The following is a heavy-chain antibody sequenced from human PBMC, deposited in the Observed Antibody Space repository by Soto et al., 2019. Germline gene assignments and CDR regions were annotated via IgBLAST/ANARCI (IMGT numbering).Heavy chain of an antibody. V-gene: IGHV1-18*01. J-gene: IGHJ6*02. Sequence: VASVKVSCKASGYTFTSYGISWVRQAPGQGLEWMGWISAYNGNTNYAQKLQGRVTMTTDTSTSTAYMELRSLRSDDTAVYYCAREGVVPAAPYYYYYGMDVWGQGTTVTVSS. CDR1: GYTFTSYG. D-gene: IGHD2-2*01. CDR3: AREGVVPAAPYYYYYGMDV. CDR2: ISAYNGNT.